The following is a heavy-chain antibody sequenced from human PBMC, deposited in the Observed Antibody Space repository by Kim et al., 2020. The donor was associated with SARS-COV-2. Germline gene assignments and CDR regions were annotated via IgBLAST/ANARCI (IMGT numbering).Heavy chain of an antibody. CDR1: GFTFSNAW. V-gene: IGHV3-15*01. D-gene: IGHD2-15*01. CDR2: IKSKTDGGTT. J-gene: IGHJ6*02. CDR3: TTEGGYSPPSIYYYYGMDV. Sequence: GGSLRLSCAASGFTFSNAWMSWVRQAPGKGLEWVGRIKSKTDGGTTDYAAPVKGRFTISRDDSKNTLYLQMNSLKTEDTAVYYRTTEGGYSPPSIYYYYGMDVWGQGTTVTVSS.